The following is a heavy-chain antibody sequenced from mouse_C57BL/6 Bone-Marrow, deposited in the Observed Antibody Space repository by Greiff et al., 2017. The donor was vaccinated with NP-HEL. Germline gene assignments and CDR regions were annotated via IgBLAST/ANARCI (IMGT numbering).Heavy chain of an antibody. V-gene: IGHV1-18*01. CDR1: GYTFTDYN. Sequence: VQLKESGPELVKPGASVQIPCKASGYTFTDYNMDWVKQSHGKSLEWIGDINPNNGGTISNQKFKGKATLTVDKSSSTAYMELRSLTSEDTAVYYCSREGIDGDCWYFAVWGTGTTVTVSS. J-gene: IGHJ1*03. CDR2: INPNNGGT. D-gene: IGHD2-13*01. CDR3: SREGIDGDCWYFAV.